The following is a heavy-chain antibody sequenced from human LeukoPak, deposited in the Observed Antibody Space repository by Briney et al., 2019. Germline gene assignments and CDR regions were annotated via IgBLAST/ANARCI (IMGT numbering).Heavy chain of an antibody. CDR1: GFTFSSYS. D-gene: IGHD4-23*01. V-gene: IGHV3-21*01. CDR2: TSSSSSYI. Sequence: GSLRLSCAASGFTFSSYSMNWVRQAPGKGLEWVSSTSSSSSYIYYADSVKGRFTISRDNAKNSLYLQMNSLRAEDTAVYYCARDGGGNSFDYWGQGTLVTVSS. J-gene: IGHJ4*02. CDR3: ARDGGGNSFDY.